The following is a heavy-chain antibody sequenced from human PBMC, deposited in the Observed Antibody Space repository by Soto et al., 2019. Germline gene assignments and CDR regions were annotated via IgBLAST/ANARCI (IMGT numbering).Heavy chain of an antibody. Sequence: QLGGSLRLSCAASGFTFSSYAMHWVRQAPGKGLEWVAVISYDGSNKYYADSVKGRFTISRDNSKNTLYLQMNSLRAEDTAVYYCAREGIITMIVDYPGYWGQGTLVTVSS. J-gene: IGHJ4*02. CDR1: GFTFSSYA. D-gene: IGHD3-22*01. CDR3: AREGIITMIVDYPGY. V-gene: IGHV3-30-3*01. CDR2: ISYDGSNK.